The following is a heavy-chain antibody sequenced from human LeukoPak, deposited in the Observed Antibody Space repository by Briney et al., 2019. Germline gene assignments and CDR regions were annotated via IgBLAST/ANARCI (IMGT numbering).Heavy chain of an antibody. CDR2: YASGTT. CDR1: GASLTIYY. Sequence: SETLSLSCSVSGASLTIYYWNWIRQPAGKGREWIGRYASGTTTHNPSLKSQFTMSIDTSKNQISLKLTSVTAADTAVYYCATGDHSFDNWGQGILVTVTP. V-gene: IGHV4-4*07. D-gene: IGHD7-27*01. J-gene: IGHJ4*02. CDR3: ATGDHSFDN.